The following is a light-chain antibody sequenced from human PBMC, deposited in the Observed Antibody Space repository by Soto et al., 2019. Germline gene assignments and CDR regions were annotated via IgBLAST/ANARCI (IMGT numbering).Light chain of an antibody. CDR2: HAS. CDR3: QQYNSYS. CDR1: QSISTY. Sequence: DIQMTQSPSSLSASVGDRVTITCRAGQSISTYLNWYQQKSGKAPKVLIYHASNLQSGVPSRFSGSGSGTEFTLTISSLQPDDFATYYCQQYNSYSFGQGTKVDI. V-gene: IGKV1-5*01. J-gene: IGKJ1*01.